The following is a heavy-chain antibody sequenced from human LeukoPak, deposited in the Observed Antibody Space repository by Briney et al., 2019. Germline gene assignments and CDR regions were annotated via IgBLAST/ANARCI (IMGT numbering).Heavy chain of an antibody. CDR1: GFTFSSYE. CDR3: AGVTSGSRLDSDAFDI. V-gene: IGHV3-48*03. Sequence: PGGSLRLSCAASGFTFSSYEMNWVRQAPGKGLEWVSYISSSGSTIYYADSVKGRFTISRDNAKNSLYLQMNSLRAEDTAVYYCAGVTSGSRLDSDAFDIWGQGTMVTVSS. J-gene: IGHJ3*02. CDR2: ISSSGSTI. D-gene: IGHD1-26*01.